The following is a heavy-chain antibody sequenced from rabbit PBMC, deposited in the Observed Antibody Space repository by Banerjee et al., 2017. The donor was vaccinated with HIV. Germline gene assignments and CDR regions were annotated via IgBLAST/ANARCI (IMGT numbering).Heavy chain of an antibody. D-gene: IGHD2-1*01. V-gene: IGHV1S7*01. CDR3: ARGVTMTMVTFAL. CDR1: GFSFRSYY. CDR2: IDPVFGNT. J-gene: IGHJ6*01. Sequence: QSLEESGGDLVKPGASLTLTCTASGFSFRSYYMSWVRQAPGKGLEWIGYIDPVFGNTYYASWVNGRFTISSHNAQNTLYLQLNSLTAADTATYFCARGVTMTMVTFALWGPGTLVTVS.